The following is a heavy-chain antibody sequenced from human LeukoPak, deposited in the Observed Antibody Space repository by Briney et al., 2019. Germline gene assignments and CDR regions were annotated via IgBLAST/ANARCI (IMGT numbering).Heavy chain of an antibody. CDR1: GFTFGDYA. D-gene: IGHD2-2*01. Sequence: GSLRLSCTASGFTFGDYAMSWFRQAPGKGLEWVGFIRSKAYGGATENAASVKGRFTISRDDSKSIAYLQMNSLKTEDTAVYYCARGGVYCSSVSCSVDYWGQGILVTVSS. CDR3: ARGGVYCSSVSCSVDY. V-gene: IGHV3-49*03. CDR2: IRSKAYGGAT. J-gene: IGHJ4*02.